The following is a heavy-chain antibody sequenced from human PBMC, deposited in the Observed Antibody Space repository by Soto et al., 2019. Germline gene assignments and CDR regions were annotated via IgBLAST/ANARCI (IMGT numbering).Heavy chain of an antibody. V-gene: IGHV3-23*01. J-gene: IGHJ4*01. D-gene: IGHD1-26*01. CDR1: GFTFSTYA. Sequence: GGSLILSCVVSGFTFSTYAMNWVRQAPGKGLEWLSLISGSGSGTYYADSVKGRFTISRDNSENTLYLQMNSLRAEDTAVYYCAKDQGNTIVGASRGFAHWGHGSLVNVS. CDR2: ISGSGSGT. CDR3: AKDQGNTIVGASRGFAH.